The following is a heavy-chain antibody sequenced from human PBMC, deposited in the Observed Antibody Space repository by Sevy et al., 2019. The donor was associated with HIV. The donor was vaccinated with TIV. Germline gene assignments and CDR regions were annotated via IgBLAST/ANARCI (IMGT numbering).Heavy chain of an antibody. Sequence: GESLKISCKGSGYSFTSYWIGWVRQMPGKGLEWMGIIYPGDSDTRYSPSFQGQVTISADKSISTAYLQWSGLKASDTAMYYCARLSGPQGSWYAISVFDYWGQGTLVTVSS. CDR3: ARLSGPQGSWYAISVFDY. D-gene: IGHD6-13*01. J-gene: IGHJ4*02. CDR2: IYPGDSDT. V-gene: IGHV5-51*01. CDR1: GYSFTSYW.